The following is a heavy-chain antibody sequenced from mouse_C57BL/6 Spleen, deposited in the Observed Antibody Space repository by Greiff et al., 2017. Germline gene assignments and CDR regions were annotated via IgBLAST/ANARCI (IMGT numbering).Heavy chain of an antibody. CDR1: GYTFTDYN. Sequence: EVQLQQSGPELVKPGASVKMSCKASGYTFTDYNMHWVKQSHGKSLEWIGYINPNNGGTSYNQKFKGKATLTVNKSSSTVYMELRSLTSEDSAVYYCAGLTTPPDYWGQGTTLTVSS. CDR3: AGLTTPPDY. D-gene: IGHD1-1*01. CDR2: INPNNGGT. J-gene: IGHJ2*01. V-gene: IGHV1-22*01.